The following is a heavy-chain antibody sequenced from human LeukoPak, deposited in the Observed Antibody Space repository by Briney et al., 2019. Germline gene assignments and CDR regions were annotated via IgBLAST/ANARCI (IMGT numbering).Heavy chain of an antibody. D-gene: IGHD2-2*01. CDR2: IYYSGNT. CDR1: GDSISSGGYY. J-gene: IGHJ5*02. V-gene: IGHV4-31*03. Sequence: KPSQTLSLTCTVSGDSISSGGYYWSWIRQHPGKGLEWIGYIYYSGNTYYNPSLKSRVTISVDTSKNQFSLKLSSVTAADTAVYYCARGYCTSSSCFARHWFDPWGQGTLVTVSS. CDR3: ARGYCTSSSCFARHWFDP.